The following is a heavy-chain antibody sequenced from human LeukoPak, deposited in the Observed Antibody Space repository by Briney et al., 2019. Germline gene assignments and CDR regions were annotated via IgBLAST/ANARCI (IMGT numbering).Heavy chain of an antibody. D-gene: IGHD4-17*01. CDR3: TRDTIGNYGDYPHAFPI. CDR2: IKQDGGEK. Sequence: GGSLRLSCAASGFTFNTFWVTLVRQAPGEGLEWVARIKQDGGEKYYVDSVKGRFTISRDNGKNSLFLQMNSLRAEDTALYYCTRDTIGNYGDYPHAFPIWGQGTMVTVSS. CDR1: GFTFNTFW. V-gene: IGHV3-7*01. J-gene: IGHJ3*02.